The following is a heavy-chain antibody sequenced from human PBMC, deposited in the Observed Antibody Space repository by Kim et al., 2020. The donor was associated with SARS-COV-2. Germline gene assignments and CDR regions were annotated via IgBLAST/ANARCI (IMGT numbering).Heavy chain of an antibody. CDR2: IHASGST. Sequence: SETLSLICTVSGGSFSSYHWSWIRQSAGRGLEWIGRIHASGSTNYNPSLKSRLTMSVDTSKHQMSLKLSSVTAADTAMYYCARQVAGTDRRFYYWGQGILVTVSS. J-gene: IGHJ4*02. V-gene: IGHV4-4*07. CDR3: ARQVAGTDRRFYY. CDR1: GGSFSSYH. D-gene: IGHD6-19*01.